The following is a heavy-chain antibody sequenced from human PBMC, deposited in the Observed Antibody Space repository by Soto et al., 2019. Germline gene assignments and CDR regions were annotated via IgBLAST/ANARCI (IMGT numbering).Heavy chain of an antibody. D-gene: IGHD6-25*01. Sequence: RXSLKCSCKSSGYTFITYDINWVRQATGQGLECMGWMNPSNGNAGYAQKFQGRLTMTRNTSISTAYMELSSLRSDDTAVYFCARRKERSGPNYFDYWGQGTLVTVSS. CDR2: MNPSNGNA. V-gene: IGHV1-8*01. J-gene: IGHJ4*02. CDR1: GYTFITYD. CDR3: ARRKERSGPNYFDY.